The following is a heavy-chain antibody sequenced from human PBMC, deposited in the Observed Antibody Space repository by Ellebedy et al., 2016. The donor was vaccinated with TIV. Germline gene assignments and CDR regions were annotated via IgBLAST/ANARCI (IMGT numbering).Heavy chain of an antibody. CDR1: GFSFDHNA. J-gene: IGHJ4*02. Sequence: GGSLRLSXVASGFSFDHNAMNWVRQVPGKGLEWLGNINEDGSQTNYLASVKGRFTISRDNAKNSVYLQMNSLRGEDTAVYYCARLPRTAFSDYWGQGTLVSVSS. CDR2: INEDGSQT. V-gene: IGHV3-7*01. D-gene: IGHD1-14*01. CDR3: ARLPRTAFSDY.